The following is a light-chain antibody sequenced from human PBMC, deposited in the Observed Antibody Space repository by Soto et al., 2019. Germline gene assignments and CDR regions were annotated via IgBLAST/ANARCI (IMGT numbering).Light chain of an antibody. CDR3: QAWDTGTVI. Sequence: SSELTQPPSVSVSPGQTASIICSGDKLGNQYASWYQQKPGQSPVLIMYQDTKRPSGIPERFSGSNSGNTATLTISGTQTIDEADYYCQAWDTGTVIFGGGTKVTVL. CDR2: QDT. V-gene: IGLV3-1*01. CDR1: KLGNQY. J-gene: IGLJ2*01.